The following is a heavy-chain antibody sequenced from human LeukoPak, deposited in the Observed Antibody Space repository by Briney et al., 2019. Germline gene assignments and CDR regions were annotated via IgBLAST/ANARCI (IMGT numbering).Heavy chain of an antibody. CDR3: ARGKVDVFDI. J-gene: IGHJ3*02. Sequence: GGSLRLSCAASGFMFSNYWMHWVYQAPGKGLVWVSRINSDGSSRSYADSVKGRFTISRDNAKNTLYLQMNSLRAEDTAVYYCARGKVDVFDIWGQGTMVTVSS. CDR1: GFMFSNYW. CDR2: INSDGSSR. V-gene: IGHV3-74*01.